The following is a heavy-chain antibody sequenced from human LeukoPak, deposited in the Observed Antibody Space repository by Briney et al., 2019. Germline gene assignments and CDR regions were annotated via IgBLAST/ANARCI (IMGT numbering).Heavy chain of an antibody. Sequence: PGGSLRLSCAASRFTFSDHYMDWVRQAPGKGVEWVARIRNRAKSYTTQYAPSVKDRFTISRDDSRNSVYLQMNSLKTEYTAVYFCARVGDYYDTRGFSSDAFDIWGLGTMVTVSS. V-gene: IGHV3-72*01. CDR2: IRNRAKSYTT. J-gene: IGHJ3*02. CDR1: RFTFSDHY. CDR3: ARVGDYYDTRGFSSDAFDI. D-gene: IGHD3-22*01.